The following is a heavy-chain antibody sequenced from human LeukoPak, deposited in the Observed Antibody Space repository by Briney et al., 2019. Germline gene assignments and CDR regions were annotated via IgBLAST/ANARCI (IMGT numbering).Heavy chain of an antibody. V-gene: IGHV1-2*02. CDR1: GYTFTGYY. CDR3: ATYDFWSGLFDY. CDR2: INPNSGGT. J-gene: IGHJ4*02. D-gene: IGHD3-3*01. Sequence: ASVKVSFTASGYTFTGYYMHWVRQAPGQGLEWMGWINPNSGGTNYAQKFQGRVTMTRDTSISTAYMELSRLRSDDTAVYYCATYDFWSGLFDYWGQGTLVTVSS.